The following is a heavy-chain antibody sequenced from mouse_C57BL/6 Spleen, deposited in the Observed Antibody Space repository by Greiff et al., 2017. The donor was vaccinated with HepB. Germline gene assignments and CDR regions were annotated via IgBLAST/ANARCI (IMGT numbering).Heavy chain of an antibody. CDR1: GFTFSSYG. CDR3: ARGGTVVAYYFDY. CDR2: ISSGGSYT. J-gene: IGHJ2*01. Sequence: EVQGVESGGDLVKPGGSLKLSCAASGFTFSSYGMSWVRQTPDKRLEWVATISSGGSYTYYPDSVKGRFTISRDNAKNTLYLQMSSLKSEDTAMYYCARGGTVVAYYFDYWGQGTTLTVSS. D-gene: IGHD1-1*01. V-gene: IGHV5-6*01.